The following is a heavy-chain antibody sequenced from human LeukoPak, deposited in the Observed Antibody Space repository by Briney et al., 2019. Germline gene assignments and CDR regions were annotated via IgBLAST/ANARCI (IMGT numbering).Heavy chain of an antibody. J-gene: IGHJ4*02. CDR1: GGSITNNY. V-gene: IGHV4-59*01. CDR3: ARMYYYARGEAYDY. Sequence: SETLSLTCAVSGGSITNNYWTWIRQPPGKGLEYIGYISNSGSTDYNPSLKSRVQMSLDASKNEFTLKLTSVTAADTALYFCARMYYYARGEAYDYWGQGTLVTVSS. D-gene: IGHD3-10*01. CDR2: ISNSGST.